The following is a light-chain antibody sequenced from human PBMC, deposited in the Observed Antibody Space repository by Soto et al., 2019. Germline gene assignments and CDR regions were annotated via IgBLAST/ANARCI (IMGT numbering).Light chain of an antibody. J-gene: IGLJ1*01. CDR3: SLYTSSSTPYV. CDR1: SSDVGGYNY. Sequence: QSALTQPASVSGSPGQSITISCTGTSSDVGGYNYVSWYQQHPGKAPKLMIYDVSNRPSGVSNRFSGSKSGNTASLTISGLQAEDEADYYCSLYTSSSTPYVFGPGTKLTVL. V-gene: IGLV2-14*01. CDR2: DVS.